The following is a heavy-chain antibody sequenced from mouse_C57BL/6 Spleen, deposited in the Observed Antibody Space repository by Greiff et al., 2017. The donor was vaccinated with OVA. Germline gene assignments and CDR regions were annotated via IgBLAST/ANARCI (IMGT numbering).Heavy chain of an antibody. D-gene: IGHD1-1*01. V-gene: IGHV1-15*01. CDR1: GYTFTDYE. CDR3: TMYITTVPRGFAY. CDR2: IDPETGGT. Sequence: QVQLQQSGAELVRPGASVTLSCKASGYTFTDYEMHWVKQTPVHGLEWIGAIDPETGGTAYNQKFKGKAILTADKSSSTAYMELRSLTSEDSAVYYCTMYITTVPRGFAYWGQGTLVTVSA. J-gene: IGHJ3*01.